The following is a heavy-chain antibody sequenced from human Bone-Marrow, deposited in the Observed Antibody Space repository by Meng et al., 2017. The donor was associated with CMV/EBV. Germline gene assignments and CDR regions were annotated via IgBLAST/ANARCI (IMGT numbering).Heavy chain of an antibody. V-gene: IGHV3-21*01. CDR1: GFTFSSYS. J-gene: IGHJ6*02. CDR3: ARGPLYSISSGTYYFGMDV. Sequence: GGSLRLSCAASGFTFSSYSMKWVRQAPGKGLEWVSSISSTSDYIDYADSLKGRFTISRDNAKNSLYLQMNSLRAEDTAAYYCARGPLYSISSGTYYFGMDVWGQGNTVNVSS. D-gene: IGHD6-6*01. CDR2: ISSTSDYI.